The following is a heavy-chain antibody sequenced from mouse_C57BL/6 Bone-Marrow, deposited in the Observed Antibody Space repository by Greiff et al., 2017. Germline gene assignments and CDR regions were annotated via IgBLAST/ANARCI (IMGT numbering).Heavy chain of an antibody. D-gene: IGHD2-3*01. CDR1: GYTFTSYW. Sequence: VQLQQPGAELVKPGASVKLSCKASGYTFTSYWMHWVKQRPGQGLEWIGMIHPNSGSTNYNEKFKSKATLTVDKSSSTANMQLSSLTSEDSAVYYCARSRGWPFFDYWGQGTTLTVSS. J-gene: IGHJ2*01. V-gene: IGHV1-64*01. CDR3: ARSRGWPFFDY. CDR2: IHPNSGST.